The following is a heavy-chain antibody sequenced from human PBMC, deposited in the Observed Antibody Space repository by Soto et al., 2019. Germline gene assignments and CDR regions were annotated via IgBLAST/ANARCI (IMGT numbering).Heavy chain of an antibody. J-gene: IGHJ5*02. CDR2: ISGSGGST. CDR1: GFTFSSYA. CDR3: AKDQWTIFGVVIPNWFDP. Sequence: EVQLLESGGGLVQPGGSLRLSCAASGFTFSSYAMSWVRKAPGKGLEWVSAISGSGGSTYYADSVKGRFTISRDNSKNTLYLQMNSLRAEDTAVYYCAKDQWTIFGVVIPNWFDPWGQGTLVTVSS. V-gene: IGHV3-23*01. D-gene: IGHD3-3*01.